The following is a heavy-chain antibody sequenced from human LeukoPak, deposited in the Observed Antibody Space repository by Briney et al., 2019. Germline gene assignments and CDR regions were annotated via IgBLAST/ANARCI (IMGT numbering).Heavy chain of an antibody. CDR2: ISYDGSNK. CDR3: ATSSRASSGYSSL. V-gene: IGHV3-30*03. J-gene: IGHJ4*02. Sequence: PGGSLRLSCAASGFTFSSYGMHWVRQAPGKGLEWVAVISYDGSNKYYADSVKGRFTISRDNSKNTLYLQMNSLRAEDTAVYYCATSSRASSGYSSLWGQGTLVTVSS. D-gene: IGHD3-22*01. CDR1: GFTFSSYG.